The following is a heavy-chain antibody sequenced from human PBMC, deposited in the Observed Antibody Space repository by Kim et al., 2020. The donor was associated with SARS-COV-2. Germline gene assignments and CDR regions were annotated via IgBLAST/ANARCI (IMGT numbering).Heavy chain of an antibody. CDR2: INHSGST. J-gene: IGHJ4*01. V-gene: IGHV4-34*01. CDR1: GGSFSGYY. Sequence: SETLSLTCAVYGGSFSGYYWSWIRQPPGKGLEWIGEINHSGSTNYNPSLKSRVTISVDTSKNQFSLKLSSVTAADTAVYYCARWSYYYDSSGYYTFDYWG. D-gene: IGHD3-22*01. CDR3: ARWSYYYDSSGYYTFDY.